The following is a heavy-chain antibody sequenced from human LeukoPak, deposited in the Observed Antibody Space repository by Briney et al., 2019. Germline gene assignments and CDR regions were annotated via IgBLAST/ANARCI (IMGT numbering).Heavy chain of an antibody. CDR3: AKASGSGSSDWFDP. CDR1: GFTLSSYS. D-gene: IGHD3-10*01. CDR2: ISGSGGST. V-gene: IGHV3-23*01. Sequence: GGSLRLSCAASGFTLSSYSMNWVRQAPGKGLEWVSAISGSGGSTYYADSVKGRFTISRDNSKNTLYLQMNSLRAEDTAVYYCAKASGSGSSDWFDPWGQGTLVTVSS. J-gene: IGHJ5*02.